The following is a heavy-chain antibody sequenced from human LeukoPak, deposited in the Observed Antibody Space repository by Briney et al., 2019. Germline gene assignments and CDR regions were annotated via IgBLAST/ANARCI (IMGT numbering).Heavy chain of an antibody. CDR3: ARGYIPGYSSGWYGDYYYGMDV. Sequence: GASVKVSCKTSGYTFSSYGITWVRQAPGQGLEWMGWISAYNGDTNYAQKFQGRVTMTRDTSISTAYMELSRLRSDDTAVYYCARGYIPGYSSGWYGDYYYGMDVWGQGTTVTVSS. CDR2: ISAYNGDT. V-gene: IGHV1-18*01. D-gene: IGHD6-19*01. CDR1: GYTFSSYG. J-gene: IGHJ6*02.